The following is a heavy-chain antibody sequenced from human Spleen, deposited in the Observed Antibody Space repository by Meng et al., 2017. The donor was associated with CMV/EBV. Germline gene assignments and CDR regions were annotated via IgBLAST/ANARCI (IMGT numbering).Heavy chain of an antibody. J-gene: IGHJ5*02. CDR3: ARDGGSTWYEVASPGNWLDP. V-gene: IGHV3-48*04. CDR2: ISSSSSTI. Sequence: GGSLRLSCAASGFTFSSYSMNWVRQAPGKGLEWVSYISSSSSTIYYADSVKGRFTISRDNAKNSLYLQMNSLRAEDTAVYYCARDGGSTWYEVASPGNWLDPWGQGTLVTVSS. CDR1: GFTFSSYS. D-gene: IGHD6-13*01.